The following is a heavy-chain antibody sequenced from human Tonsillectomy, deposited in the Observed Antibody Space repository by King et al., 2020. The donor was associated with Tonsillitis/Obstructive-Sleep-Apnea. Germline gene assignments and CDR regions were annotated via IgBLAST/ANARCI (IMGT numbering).Heavy chain of an antibody. D-gene: IGHD6-13*01. CDR1: GFTFSDYY. CDR3: ARGGASIAAVAYYFDY. V-gene: IGHV3-11*05. J-gene: IGHJ4*02. Sequence: VQLVESGGALVKPGGSLRLSCAASGFTFSDYYMSWIRQAPEKGLEWVSYISSSSSYTNYADSVKGRFTISRDNAKNSLYLQMNSLTAEDTAVYYRARGGASIAAVAYYFDYWGQGTLVTVSS. CDR2: ISSSSSYT.